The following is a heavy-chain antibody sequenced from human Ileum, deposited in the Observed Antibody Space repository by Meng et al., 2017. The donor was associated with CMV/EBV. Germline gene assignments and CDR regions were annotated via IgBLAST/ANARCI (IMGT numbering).Heavy chain of an antibody. J-gene: IGHJ4*02. CDR1: GLTFSNYA. V-gene: IGHV3-15*01. D-gene: IGHD3-10*01. CDR2: IRSKANGETT. CDR3: TADIPGSGTFMSQIDY. Sequence: GGSLRLSCVAPGLTFSNYAMGWIRQAPGKGLEWVGHIRSKANGETTEYASPVRGRFSISRDDSQKTLLLQMSSLKIEDTAIYYCTADIPGSGTFMSQIDYWGQGTLVTVSS.